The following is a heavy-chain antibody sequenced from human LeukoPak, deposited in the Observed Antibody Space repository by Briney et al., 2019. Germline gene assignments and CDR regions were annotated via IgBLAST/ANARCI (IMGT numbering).Heavy chain of an antibody. V-gene: IGHV3-23*01. J-gene: IGHJ4*02. Sequence: GGSLRLSCVVSGITLSNYGMSWVRQAPGKGLEWVAGLSGSGGSTHYADSVKGRFSVSRDNSKHTVYLQMNSLRAEDTAVYFCASRAHDYDSSGYFDSWGQGALVTVSS. CDR2: LSGSGGST. CDR1: GITLSNYG. CDR3: ASRAHDYDSSGYFDS. D-gene: IGHD3-22*01.